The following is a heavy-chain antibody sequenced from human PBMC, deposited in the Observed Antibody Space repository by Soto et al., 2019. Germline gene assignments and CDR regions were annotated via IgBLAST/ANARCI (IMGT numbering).Heavy chain of an antibody. CDR3: APGGDSSGYYSGY. V-gene: IGHV4-34*01. CDR2: INHSGST. J-gene: IGHJ4*02. D-gene: IGHD3-22*01. CDR1: GGSFSGYY. Sequence: PSETMSLTCAVDGGSFSGYYWSWIRQPPGKGLEWIGEINHSGSTNYNPSLKSRVTISVDTSKNQFSLKLSSVTAADTAVYYCAPGGDSSGYYSGYWGQGTLVTVSS.